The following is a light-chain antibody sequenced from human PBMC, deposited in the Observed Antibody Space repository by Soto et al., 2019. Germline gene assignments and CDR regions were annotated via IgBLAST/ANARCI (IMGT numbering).Light chain of an antibody. V-gene: IGLV1-40*01. CDR1: GSNIGAGYD. CDR3: QAYDSSPSGYV. J-gene: IGLJ1*01. Sequence: QSVLTQPPSVSGAPGQRVTISCTGSGSNIGAGYDVHWYQQLPGTAPKLLIFANINRPSGVPDRFSGSKSGTSASLAITGLRAEDEAAYYCQAYDSSPSGYVFGTGTKLTVL. CDR2: ANI.